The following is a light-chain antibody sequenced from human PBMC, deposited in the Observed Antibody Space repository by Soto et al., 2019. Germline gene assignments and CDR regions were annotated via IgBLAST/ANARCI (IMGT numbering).Light chain of an antibody. Sequence: DIQMTQSPSSLSASIGDRVILTCQASQDIGNSLNCYQHKPGKAPKLLIHDASNLEMGVPARCSGSGSGTDFTFTISSLQPEDIATYYCQQYESLPPAFGQGKRLEIK. J-gene: IGKJ5*01. CDR2: DAS. CDR3: QQYESLPPA. V-gene: IGKV1-33*01. CDR1: QDIGNS.